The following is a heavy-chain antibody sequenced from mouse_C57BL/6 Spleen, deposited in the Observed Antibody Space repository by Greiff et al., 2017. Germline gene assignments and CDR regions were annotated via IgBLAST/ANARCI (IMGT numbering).Heavy chain of an antibody. J-gene: IGHJ3*01. Sequence: QVQLQQSGAELTKPGASVKLSCKATGYTFTGYWIEWVKQRPGHGLEWIGEILPGSGSTNYNEKFKGKATFTADTSSNTAYMQLGYLTTGDSAIYYCASYYCSNAGWFAYWGQGTLVTVSA. D-gene: IGHD1-1*01. CDR1: GYTFTGYW. CDR3: ASYYCSNAGWFAY. CDR2: ILPGSGST. V-gene: IGHV1-9*01.